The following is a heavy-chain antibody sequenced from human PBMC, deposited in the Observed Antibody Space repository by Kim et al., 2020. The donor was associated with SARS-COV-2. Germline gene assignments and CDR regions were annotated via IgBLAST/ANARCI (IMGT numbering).Heavy chain of an antibody. Sequence: SETLSLTCTVSGGSISSYYWSWIRQPPGKGLEWIGYIYYSGSTNYNPSLKSRVTISVDTTKNQFSLKLSSVTAADTAVYYCAGFQHDFWSGFYRFDYYYGMDVWGQGTTVTVSS. J-gene: IGHJ6*02. D-gene: IGHD3-3*01. CDR1: GGSISSYY. CDR3: AGFQHDFWSGFYRFDYYYGMDV. CDR2: IYYSGST. V-gene: IGHV4-59*01.